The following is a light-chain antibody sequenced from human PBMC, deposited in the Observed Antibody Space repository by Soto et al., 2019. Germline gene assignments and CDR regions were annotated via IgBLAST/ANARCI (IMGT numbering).Light chain of an antibody. Sequence: EIVMTQSPATLSVSPGERATLSCRASQSVSSNLAWYQQKPGQAPRLLIYEASTRATGIPARFSGSGSGTEFTLTISSLQSEDFAVYYCQQYNNWPSWTFGQGTKVEIK. CDR3: QQYNNWPSWT. CDR1: QSVSSN. V-gene: IGKV3-15*01. J-gene: IGKJ1*01. CDR2: EAS.